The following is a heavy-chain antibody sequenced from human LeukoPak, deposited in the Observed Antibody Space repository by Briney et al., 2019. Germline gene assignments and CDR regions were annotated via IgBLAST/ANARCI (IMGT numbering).Heavy chain of an antibody. D-gene: IGHD2-2*01. CDR1: GGTFSSYA. J-gene: IGHJ4*02. CDR3: ARDSAYPFDY. V-gene: IGHV1-18*01. CDR2: ISAYSGNT. Sequence: ASVKVSCKASGGTFSSYAISWVRQAPGQGLEWMGWISAYSGNTNYAQKLQGRVTMTTDTSTSTAYMELRSLRSDDTAVYYCARDSAYPFDYWGQGTLVTVSS.